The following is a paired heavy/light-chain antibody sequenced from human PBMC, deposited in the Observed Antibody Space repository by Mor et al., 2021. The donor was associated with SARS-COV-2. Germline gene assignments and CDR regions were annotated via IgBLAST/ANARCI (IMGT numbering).Heavy chain of an antibody. CDR2: IHYSGSS. Sequence: QVQLQESGPGLVKPSQTLSLTCTVSGGAISSGDYYWSWIRQPPGKGLEWIGYIHYSGSSYSNPSLRSRVTISVDTSKNQFSLKLSAVTAADTAVYYCAREAPHYYDSSGYYPGAFDIWGQGTMVTVSS. CDR3: AREAPHYYDSSGYYPGAFDI. D-gene: IGHD3-22*01. J-gene: IGHJ3*02. V-gene: IGHV4-30-4*01. CDR1: GGAISSGDYY.
Light chain of an antibody. CDR1: QRVLNRSNNKNY. CDR3: QQFYSFPRT. Sequence: DIVMTQSPDSLAVSLGERATINCKSSQRVLNRSNNKNYLGWYQQKPGQPPKLLIYWASTRESGVPDRFSGSGSATDFTLTISSLQAEDVAVYYCQQFYSFPRTFGQGTKVEIK. V-gene: IGKV4-1*01. J-gene: IGKJ1*01. CDR2: WAS.